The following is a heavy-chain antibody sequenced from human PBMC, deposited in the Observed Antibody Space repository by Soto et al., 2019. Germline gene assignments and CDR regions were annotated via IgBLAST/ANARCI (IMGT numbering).Heavy chain of an antibody. V-gene: IGHV3-23*01. CDR1: GFTLSSYA. J-gene: IGHJ3*02. CDR3: AKDLSGRIAVAGTIGDAFDI. D-gene: IGHD6-19*01. Sequence: PGGSLRLSCAASGFTLSSYAMSWVRQAPGKGLEWVSAISGSGGSTYYADSVKGRFTISRDNSKNTLYLQMNSLRAEDTAVYYCAKDLSGRIAVAGTIGDAFDIWGQGTMVTVSS. CDR2: ISGSGGST.